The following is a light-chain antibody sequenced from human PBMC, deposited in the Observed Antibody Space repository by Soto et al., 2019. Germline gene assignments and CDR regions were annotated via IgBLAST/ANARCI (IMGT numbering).Light chain of an antibody. CDR3: GTWDSSLSAGYV. CDR1: SSNIGNNY. CDR2: DNN. V-gene: IGLV1-51*01. J-gene: IGLJ1*01. Sequence: QSALTQPPSVSAAPGQKVTISCSGSSSNIGNNYVSWYQQLPGTAPKFLIYDNNKRPSGIPDRFSGSKSGTSATLGITGLQTGDEADYYCGTWDSSLSAGYVFGTGTKVTVL.